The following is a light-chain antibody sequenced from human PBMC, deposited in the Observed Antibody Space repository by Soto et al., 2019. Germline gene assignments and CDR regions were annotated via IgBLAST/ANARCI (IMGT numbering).Light chain of an antibody. J-gene: IGKJ4*01. CDR2: GAS. V-gene: IGKV3-20*01. CDR3: QQYGSPLT. Sequence: ELVLTQSPGTLSLSPGERATLSCRASQSVSSSYLAWYQQKPGQAPRLLIYGASSRATGIPDRFSGSGSGTDFTLTISRLEPEDFAVYYCQQYGSPLTFGGGTKWIS. CDR1: QSVSSSY.